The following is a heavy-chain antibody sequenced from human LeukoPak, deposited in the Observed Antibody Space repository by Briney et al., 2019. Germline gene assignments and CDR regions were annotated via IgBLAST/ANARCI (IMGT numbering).Heavy chain of an antibody. V-gene: IGHV4-31*11. J-gene: IGHJ5*02. D-gene: IGHD3-22*01. Sequence: SETLSLTCAVSGGSISSGGYSWSWIRQPPGKGLEWIGYIYYSGSTYYNPSLKSRVTISVDTSKNQFSLKLSSVTAADTAVYYCARDRGKHYYGSSGYTYNWFDPWGQGTLVTVSS. CDR3: ARDRGKHYYGSSGYTYNWFDP. CDR1: GGSISSGGYS. CDR2: IYYSGST.